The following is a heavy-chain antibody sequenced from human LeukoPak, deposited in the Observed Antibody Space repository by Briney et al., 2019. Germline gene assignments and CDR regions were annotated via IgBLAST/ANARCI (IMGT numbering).Heavy chain of an antibody. J-gene: IGHJ4*02. Sequence: GGSLRLSCVASGFTFSNYWMSWLRQAPGKGLEWMANIKEDGSEKYYVDSLEGRFTISRDNAKNSLYLQMNSLRAEDTAVYYCSREHDYLSFDYWGQGTLVTVSS. CDR2: IKEDGSEK. V-gene: IGHV3-7*01. CDR1: GFTFSNYW. D-gene: IGHD4-11*01. CDR3: SREHDYLSFDY.